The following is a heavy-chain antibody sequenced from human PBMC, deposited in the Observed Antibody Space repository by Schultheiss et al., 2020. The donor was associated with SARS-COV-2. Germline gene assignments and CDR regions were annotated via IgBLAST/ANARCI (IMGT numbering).Heavy chain of an antibody. CDR3: ARGRIAARPNLYYYYGMDV. J-gene: IGHJ6*02. CDR1: GGSISSYY. V-gene: IGHV4-59*08. CDR2: IYYSGST. D-gene: IGHD6-6*01. Sequence: SETLSLTCTVSGGSISSYYWSWIRQPPGKGLEWIGYIYYSGSTYYNPSLKSRVTISVDTSKNQFSLKLSSVTAADTAVYYCARGRIAARPNLYYYYGMDVWGQGTTVTVSS.